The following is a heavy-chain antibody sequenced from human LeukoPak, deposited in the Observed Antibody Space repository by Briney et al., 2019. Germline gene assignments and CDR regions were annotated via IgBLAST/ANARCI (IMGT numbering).Heavy chain of an antibody. J-gene: IGHJ3*02. CDR3: ARVHLPKPRLGDITMVRGVIVRGAFDI. CDR2: IYPGDSDT. CDR1: GYSFTSYW. Sequence: GESLKISCKGSGYSFTSYWIGWVRQMPGKGLEWMGIIYPGDSDTRYSPSFQGQVTISADKSISTAYLQWSSLKASDTAMYYCARVHLPKPRLGDITMVRGVIVRGAFDIWGQGTMVTVSS. V-gene: IGHV5-51*01. D-gene: IGHD3-10*01.